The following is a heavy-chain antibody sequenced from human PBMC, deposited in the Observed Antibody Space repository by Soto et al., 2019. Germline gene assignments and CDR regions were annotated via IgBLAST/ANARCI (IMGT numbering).Heavy chain of an antibody. CDR2: IYDNGRT. CDR3: AREGGVY. Sequence: QVQLQESGPGLVKPSQTLSLTCTVSGASFSRYYWSWIRQPPGEGLEWIGYIYDNGRTNYNPSLKRRVTMSVDTSKNQYSLKLSSVTAADTAVDCCAREGGVYWGRGPLVTVSS. J-gene: IGHJ4*02. D-gene: IGHD2-8*01. CDR1: GASFSRYY. V-gene: IGHV4-59*01.